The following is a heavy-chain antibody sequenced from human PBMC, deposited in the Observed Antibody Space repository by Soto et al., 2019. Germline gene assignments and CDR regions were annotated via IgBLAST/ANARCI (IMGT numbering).Heavy chain of an antibody. CDR1: GFIISNYA. J-gene: IGHJ4*02. Sequence: PGESLRLSCAASGFIISNYAMSWVRQAPGKGLEWVSVISGSGASTYYADSVKGRFTTSRDNSKNTLNLQMNSPRAEDTAVYYCAKDYSVNTAMATFFASWGQGTLVTVSS. CDR2: ISGSGAST. D-gene: IGHD5-18*01. CDR3: AKDYSVNTAMATFFAS. V-gene: IGHV3-23*01.